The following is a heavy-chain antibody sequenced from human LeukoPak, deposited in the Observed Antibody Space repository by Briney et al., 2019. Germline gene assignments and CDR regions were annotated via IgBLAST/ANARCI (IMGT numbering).Heavy chain of an antibody. J-gene: IGHJ4*02. D-gene: IGHD1-26*01. Sequence: WESLSLTCAVSGPSISGSGYCLGWIRQPRGRGLGWIGNIYDTARTYYNPSLQSRHTISIDISRNQFSLRLSSVTAADTSMYYCVKSGGYGLIDYWGQGTLVTVSS. CDR2: IYDTART. CDR1: GPSISGSGYC. CDR3: VKSGGYGLIDY. V-gene: IGHV4-39*01.